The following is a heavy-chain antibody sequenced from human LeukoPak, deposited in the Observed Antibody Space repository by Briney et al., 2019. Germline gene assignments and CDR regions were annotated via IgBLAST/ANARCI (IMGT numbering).Heavy chain of an antibody. J-gene: IGHJ4*02. CDR1: GFILSNYA. V-gene: IGHV3-23*01. Sequence: PGGSLRLSCAASGFILSNYAMNWVRQAPGKGLEWVSGIGGSGSAYYADSVKGRFSISRDNSKNTLYLQMDNLRAEDTAVYYCAKRGAEVGETVAPGDYWGQGTLLTVSS. CDR2: IGGSGSA. D-gene: IGHD1-26*01. CDR3: AKRGAEVGETVAPGDY.